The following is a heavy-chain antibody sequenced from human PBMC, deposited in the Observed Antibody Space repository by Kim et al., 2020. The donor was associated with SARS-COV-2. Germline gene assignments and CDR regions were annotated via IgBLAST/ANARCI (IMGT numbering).Heavy chain of an antibody. V-gene: IGHV3-23*01. CDR2: ITSSGKT. D-gene: IGHD6-19*01. CDR3: ARERGRRGWDTLDY. J-gene: IGHJ4*02. CDR1: GFTFSTYT. Sequence: GGSLRLSCAASGFTFSTYTVDWVRQAPGKGLEWVSAITSSGKTYYADFVEGRFAISRDNSKNTLFLQLNSLRPEDTAVYYCARERGRRGWDTLDYWGQGTLVTVSS.